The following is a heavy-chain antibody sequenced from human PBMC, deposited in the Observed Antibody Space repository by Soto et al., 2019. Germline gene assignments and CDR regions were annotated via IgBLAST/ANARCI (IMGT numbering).Heavy chain of an antibody. CDR2: IFYSGST. CDR3: AREANWNYELGNYFDY. V-gene: IGHV4-30-4*01. D-gene: IGHD1-7*01. Sequence: SETLSLTCSVSGGSISSGDYYWSWIRQPPGKGLEWIGYIFYSGSTYYNPSLESRVTISVDTSENQFSLKLRSVTAADTAVYYCAREANWNYELGNYFDYWGQGTLVTSPQ. CDR1: GGSISSGDYY. J-gene: IGHJ4*02.